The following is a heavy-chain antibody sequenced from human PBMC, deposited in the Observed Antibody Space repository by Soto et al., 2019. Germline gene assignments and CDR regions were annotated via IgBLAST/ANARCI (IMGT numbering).Heavy chain of an antibody. J-gene: IGHJ5*02. V-gene: IGHV5-10-1*01. D-gene: IGHD2-15*01. CDR1: GYSFTSYW. Sequence: ESLKISCKGSGYSFTSYWISWVRQMPGKGLEWMGRIDPSDSYTNYSPSFQGHVTISADKSISTAYLQWSSLKASDTAMYYCAKLPRGQHNWFDPWGQGTLVTVSS. CDR2: IDPSDSYT. CDR3: AKLPRGQHNWFDP.